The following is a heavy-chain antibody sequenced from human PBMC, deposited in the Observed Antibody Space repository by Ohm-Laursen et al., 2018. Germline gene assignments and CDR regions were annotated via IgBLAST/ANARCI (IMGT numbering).Heavy chain of an antibody. V-gene: IGHV3-11*01. Sequence: GSLRLSCTASGFTFSDYYMSWIRQAPGKGLEWVSDISSSGSTIYYADSVKGRFTISRDNAKNSLYLQMNSLRAEDTAVYYCARPIITGDQWWFDPWGQGTLVTVSS. CDR3: ARPIITGDQWWFDP. CDR2: ISSSGSTI. D-gene: IGHD7-27*01. CDR1: GFTFSDYY. J-gene: IGHJ5*02.